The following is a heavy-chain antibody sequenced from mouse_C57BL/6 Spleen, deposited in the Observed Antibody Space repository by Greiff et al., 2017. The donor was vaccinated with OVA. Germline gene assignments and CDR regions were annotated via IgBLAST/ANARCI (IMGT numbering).Heavy chain of an antibody. J-gene: IGHJ4*01. CDR2: INPSSGYT. CDR3: ARTYYSNGAMDY. CDR1: GYTFTSYT. Sequence: QVQLQQSGAELARPGASVKMSCKASGYTFTSYTMHWVKQRPGQGLEWIGYINPSSGYTKYNQKFKDKATLTADKSSSTAYMQLSSLTSEDAAVYYCARTYYSNGAMDYWGQGTSVTVSA. D-gene: IGHD2-5*01. V-gene: IGHV1-4*01.